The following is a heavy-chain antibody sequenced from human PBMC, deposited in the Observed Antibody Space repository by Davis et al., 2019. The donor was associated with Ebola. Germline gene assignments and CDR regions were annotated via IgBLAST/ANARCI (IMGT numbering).Heavy chain of an antibody. D-gene: IGHD3-9*01. CDR1: GFTSSSYW. Sequence: GGSLRLSCAASGFTSSSYWMSWVRQAPGKGLEWVANIKQDGSEKYYVDSVKGRFTISRDNAKNSLYLQMNSLRAEDTAVYYCARDSYFDWLLGGYFDYWGQGTLVTVSS. V-gene: IGHV3-7*03. J-gene: IGHJ4*02. CDR3: ARDSYFDWLLGGYFDY. CDR2: IKQDGSEK.